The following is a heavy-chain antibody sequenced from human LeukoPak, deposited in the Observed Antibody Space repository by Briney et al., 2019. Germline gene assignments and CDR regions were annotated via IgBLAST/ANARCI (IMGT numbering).Heavy chain of an antibody. CDR3: ARDNNDYVWGSYRYGFDP. CDR1: GYTFTSYG. V-gene: IGHV1-18*01. D-gene: IGHD3-16*02. J-gene: IGHJ5*02. Sequence: ASVKVSCKASGYTFTSYGISWVRQAPGQGLEWMGWVSAYNGNTNYAQKLQGRVTMTTDTSTSTAYMDLTSQKSEDTAVYYCARDNNDYVWGSYRYGFDPWGQGTLVTVSS. CDR2: VSAYNGNT.